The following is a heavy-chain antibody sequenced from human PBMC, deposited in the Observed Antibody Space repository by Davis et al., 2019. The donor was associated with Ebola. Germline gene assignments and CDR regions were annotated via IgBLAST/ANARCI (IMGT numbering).Heavy chain of an antibody. V-gene: IGHV3-74*01. CDR2: INTDGSST. CDR3: ARGIRYSGNYYYGVDV. D-gene: IGHD5-12*01. J-gene: IGHJ6*02. CDR1: GFTFSNYW. Sequence: GESLKISCAASGFTFSNYWMHWVRQAPGKGLVWVSRINTDGSSTNYADSVKGRFTISRDNAKNTLYLQMNSLRAEDTAVYYCARGIRYSGNYYYGVDVWGQGTTVTVSS.